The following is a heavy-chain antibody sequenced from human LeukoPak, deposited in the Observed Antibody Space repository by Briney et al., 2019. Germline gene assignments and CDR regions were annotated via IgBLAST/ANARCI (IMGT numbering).Heavy chain of an antibody. CDR2: ISWNSGSI. CDR1: GFTFDDYA. J-gene: IGHJ4*02. V-gene: IGHV3-9*03. Sequence: GGSLRLSCAASGFTFDDYAMHWVRQAPGKGLEWVSGISWNSGSIGYADSVKGRFTISRDNAKNSLYLQMNSLGAEDMALYYCAKGGYGSSAFNYFDYWGQGTLVTVSS. CDR3: AKGGYGSSAFNYFDY. D-gene: IGHD6-6*01.